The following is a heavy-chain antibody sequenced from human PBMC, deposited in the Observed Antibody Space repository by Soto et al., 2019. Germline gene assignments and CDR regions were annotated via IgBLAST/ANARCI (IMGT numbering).Heavy chain of an antibody. Sequence: EVQLVESGGGLVKPGGSLRLSCAASGFTFSSYSMNWVRQAPGKGLEWVSSISSSSSYIYYADSVKGRFTISRDNAKNSLYLQMNSLRAEDTAVYYCASTMTYYDSSGPPSGYWGQGTLVTASS. D-gene: IGHD3-22*01. CDR3: ASTMTYYDSSGPPSGY. V-gene: IGHV3-21*01. J-gene: IGHJ4*02. CDR1: GFTFSSYS. CDR2: ISSSSSYI.